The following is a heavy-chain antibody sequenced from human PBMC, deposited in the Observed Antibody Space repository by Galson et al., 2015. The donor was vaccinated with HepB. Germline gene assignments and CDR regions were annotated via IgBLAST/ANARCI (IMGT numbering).Heavy chain of an antibody. J-gene: IGHJ4*02. CDR2: ISSTGPST. V-gene: IGHV3-23*01. CDR1: GFTFITYA. Sequence: SLRLSCAASGFTFITYAMSWVRQAPGKGLEWVSDISSTGPSTYYADSVMGRFTISRDNSKNTLYLQMSSLRAEDTAVYYCAKGTIFGVASPLDYWGQGTLVTVSS. CDR3: AKGTIFGVASPLDY. D-gene: IGHD3-3*01.